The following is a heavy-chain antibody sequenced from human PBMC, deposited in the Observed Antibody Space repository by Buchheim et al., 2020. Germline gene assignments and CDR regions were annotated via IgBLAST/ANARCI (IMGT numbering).Heavy chain of an antibody. V-gene: IGHV4-34*01. CDR2: INHSGST. CDR3: ARERYYYGSGSYYPYYYYGMDV. D-gene: IGHD3-10*01. CDR1: GGSFSGYY. J-gene: IGHJ6*02. Sequence: QVQLQQWGAGLLKPSETLSLTCAVYGGSFSGYYWSWIRQPPGKGLEWIGEINHSGSTNYNPSLKSRVTISVDTSKNQSSLKLSSVTAADTAVYYCARERYYYGSGSYYPYYYYGMDVWGQGTT.